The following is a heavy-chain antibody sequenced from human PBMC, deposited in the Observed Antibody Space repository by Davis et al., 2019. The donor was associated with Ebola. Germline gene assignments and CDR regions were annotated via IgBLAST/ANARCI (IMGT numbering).Heavy chain of an antibody. CDR3: AGGDFWSGQFDY. D-gene: IGHD3-3*01. J-gene: IGHJ4*02. Sequence: PGGSLRLSCAASGFTFSSYAMSWVRQAPGKGLEWVSAVSGNGGGTYCADSVMGRFTVSRDNPRNTLFLQMNRLRVEDTAKYYCAGGDFWSGQFDYWGQGILVTVSS. CDR1: GFTFSSYA. V-gene: IGHV3-23*01. CDR2: VSGNGGGT.